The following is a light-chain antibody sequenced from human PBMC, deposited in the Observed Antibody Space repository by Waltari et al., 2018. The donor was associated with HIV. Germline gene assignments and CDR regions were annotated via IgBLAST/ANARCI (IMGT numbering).Light chain of an antibody. CDR3: AAWDDSLIGVI. CDR1: SSNIGSHS. J-gene: IGLJ2*01. Sequence: QSVLTQPPSASGTPGQRVTISCSGSSSNIGSHSVNWSQQPPGTAPKLLIYTNDQRPSGVPDRFSGSKSGTSASLAITGLQSKDEADYYCAAWDDSLIGVIFGGGTKLTVL. V-gene: IGLV1-44*01. CDR2: TND.